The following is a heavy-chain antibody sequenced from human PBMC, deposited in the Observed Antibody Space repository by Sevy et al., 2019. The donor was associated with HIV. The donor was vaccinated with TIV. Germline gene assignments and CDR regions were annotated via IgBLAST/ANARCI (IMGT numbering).Heavy chain of an antibody. V-gene: IGHV4-34*01. CDR1: GGSFSGYY. CDR3: ARHCGSTSCSHAFDI. J-gene: IGHJ3*02. D-gene: IGHD2-2*01. CDR2: INHSGST. Sequence: SETLSLTCAVYGGSFSGYYWSWIRQPPGKGLELIGEINHSGSTNYNPSLKSRVTISVDTSKNQFSLKLSSVTAADTAVYYCARHCGSTSCSHAFDIWGQGTMVTVSS.